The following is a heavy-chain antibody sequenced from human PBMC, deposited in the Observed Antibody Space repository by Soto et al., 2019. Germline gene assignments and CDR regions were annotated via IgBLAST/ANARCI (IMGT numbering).Heavy chain of an antibody. CDR1: GYTLTELS. CDR3: ATNPLSPSSTTRGYDFWSGYYMYNWFDP. V-gene: IGHV1-24*01. CDR2: FDPEDGET. J-gene: IGHJ5*02. Sequence: ASVKVSCKVSGYTLTELSMHWVRQAPGKGLEWMGGFDPEDGETIYAQKFQGRVTMTEDTSTDTAYMELSSLRSEDTAVYYCATNPLSPSSTTRGYDFWSGYYMYNWFDPWGQGTLVTVSS. D-gene: IGHD3-3*01.